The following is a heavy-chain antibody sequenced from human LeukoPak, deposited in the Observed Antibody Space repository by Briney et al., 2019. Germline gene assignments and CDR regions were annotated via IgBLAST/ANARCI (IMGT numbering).Heavy chain of an antibody. D-gene: IGHD3-3*01. CDR3: ASTTYYDFWSGPAPDY. V-gene: IGHV3-23*01. CDR2: ISGSGGST. CDR1: GFTFSSYA. J-gene: IGHJ4*02. Sequence: GGSLRLSCAASGFTFSSYAMCWVRQAPGKGLEWVSAISGSGGSTYYADSVKGRFTISRDNSKNTLYLQMNSLRAEDTAVYYCASTTYYDFWSGPAPDYWGQGTLVTVSS.